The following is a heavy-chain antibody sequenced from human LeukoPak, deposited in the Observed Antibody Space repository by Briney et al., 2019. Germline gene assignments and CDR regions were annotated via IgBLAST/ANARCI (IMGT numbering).Heavy chain of an antibody. V-gene: IGHV3-23*01. J-gene: IGHJ6*03. Sequence: GGALRLSCAASGFTFSNLAMRWVRQAPGKGLEWVSAMSGSGYYKYYVESGKGGFTIYRDKYKNTLYLHMNSLRADDTAVYYCAKMEGQRLYDYCMDVWGRGTTVTVSS. D-gene: IGHD3-3*01. CDR2: MSGSGYYK. CDR1: GFTFSNLA. CDR3: AKMEGQRLYDYCMDV.